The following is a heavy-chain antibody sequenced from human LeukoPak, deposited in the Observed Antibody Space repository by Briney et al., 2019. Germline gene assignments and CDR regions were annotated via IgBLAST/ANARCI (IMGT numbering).Heavy chain of an antibody. J-gene: IGHJ3*02. V-gene: IGHV4-34*01. CDR3: ARGVRSSRENAFDI. D-gene: IGHD6-13*01. CDR2: INHSGST. CDR1: GGSFSGYY. Sequence: SETLSLTCAVYGGSFSGYYWSWIRQPPGKGLEWIGEINHSGSTNYNPSLKSRVTISVDTSKNQFSLKLSSVTAADTAVYYCARGVRSSRENAFDIWGQGTMVTVSP.